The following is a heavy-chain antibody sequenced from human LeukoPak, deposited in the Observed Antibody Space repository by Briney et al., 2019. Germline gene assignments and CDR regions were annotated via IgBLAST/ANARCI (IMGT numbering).Heavy chain of an antibody. V-gene: IGHV3-20*04. D-gene: IGHD1-26*01. J-gene: IGHJ4*02. Sequence: RGSLRLSCAASGFTFDDYGFSWVRQAPGKGLEWVCDLNWSGGGTGHADSVKGRFTVSRDNAKNTGYLQMNSLTADDSALYYCARERIGGSLDYWGQGTLVTVSS. CDR2: LNWSGGGT. CDR1: GFTFDDYG. CDR3: ARERIGGSLDY.